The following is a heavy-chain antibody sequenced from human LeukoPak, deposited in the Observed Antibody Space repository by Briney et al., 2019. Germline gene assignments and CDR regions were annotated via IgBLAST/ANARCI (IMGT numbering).Heavy chain of an antibody. V-gene: IGHV1-24*01. Sequence: ASVKVSCKVSGYTLTELSMHWVRQAPGKGLEWMGGFDPEDGETIYAQKFQGRVTMTEDTSTDTAYMELSSLRSEDTAVYYCATRATSGYYPSYFDYWGQGTLVTVSS. D-gene: IGHD3-22*01. CDR1: GYTLTELS. CDR3: ATRATSGYYPSYFDY. CDR2: FDPEDGET. J-gene: IGHJ4*02.